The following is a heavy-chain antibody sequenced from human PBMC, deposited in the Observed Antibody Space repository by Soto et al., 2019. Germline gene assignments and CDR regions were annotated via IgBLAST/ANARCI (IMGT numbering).Heavy chain of an antibody. J-gene: IGHJ4*02. V-gene: IGHV4-59*01. CDR3: ARVYRYYYDSSGYYVGYFDY. Sequence: PSETLSLTCTVSGGSISSYYWSWIRQPPGKGLEWNGYIYYSGSTNYNPALKSRVTISVDTSKNQFSLKLSSVTAAGTAVYYCARVYRYYYDSSGYYVGYFDYWGQGTLVTVS. CDR1: GGSISSYY. CDR2: IYYSGST. D-gene: IGHD3-22*01.